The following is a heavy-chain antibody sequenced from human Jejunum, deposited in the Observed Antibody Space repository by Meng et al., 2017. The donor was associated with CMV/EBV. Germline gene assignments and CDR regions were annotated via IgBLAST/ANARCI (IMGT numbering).Heavy chain of an antibody. CDR3: AKGRYGSCYSSIAY. Sequence: LESGGGPGQPGGSLGFSCLASGFTFSSYAMSWVRHAPGKGLEWVSVISGSGDETYYADSVKGRFTISRDTSKNTLYLEMSGLRAEDTAVYYCAKGRYGSCYSSIAYWGQGTLVTVSS. CDR1: GFTFSSYA. CDR2: ISGSGDET. D-gene: IGHD2-15*01. V-gene: IGHV3-23*01. J-gene: IGHJ4*02.